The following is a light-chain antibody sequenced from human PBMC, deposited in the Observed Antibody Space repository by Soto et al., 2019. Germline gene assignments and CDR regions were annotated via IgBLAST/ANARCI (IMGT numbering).Light chain of an antibody. CDR1: SSDVGGYNY. J-gene: IGLJ1*01. CDR2: EVS. CDR3: SSYATGSPYV. Sequence: LTQPPSASGSPGQSVTISCTGTSSDVGGYNYVSWYQQHPGKAPKLMIYEVSKRPSGVPDRFSGSKSGNTASLTVSGLQAEDEADYYCSSYATGSPYVFGPGTKVTVL. V-gene: IGLV2-8*01.